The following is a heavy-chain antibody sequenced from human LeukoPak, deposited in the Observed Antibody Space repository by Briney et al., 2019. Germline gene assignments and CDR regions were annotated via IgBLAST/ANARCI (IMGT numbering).Heavy chain of an antibody. V-gene: IGHV3-7*01. CDR1: GFTFSNYW. CDR3: ARNEYSSSPFDY. D-gene: IGHD6-6*01. CDR2: INLDGSEK. Sequence: GGSLRLSCAASGFTFSNYWMAWVRQAPGKGPEWVANINLDGSEKYYVDSVKGRFTISRDNAKNSLYLQMNSLRAEDTAVYNCARNEYSSSPFDYWGQGTLVTVSS. J-gene: IGHJ4*02.